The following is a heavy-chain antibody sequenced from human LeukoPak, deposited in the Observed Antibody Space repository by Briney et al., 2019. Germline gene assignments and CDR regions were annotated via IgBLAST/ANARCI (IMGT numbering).Heavy chain of an antibody. CDR1: GFTFSSYS. CDR2: IKQDGSEK. CDR3: ARDSDDWSLPIDL. D-gene: IGHD3-9*01. V-gene: IGHV3-7*01. Sequence: PGGSLRLSCAASGFTFSSYSMNWVRQAPGKGLEWVANIKQDGSEKNYVDSVKGRFTISTDNAKNSLYLQMNGLRAEDTAVYYCARDSDDWSLPIDLWGQGTLVTVSS. J-gene: IGHJ5*02.